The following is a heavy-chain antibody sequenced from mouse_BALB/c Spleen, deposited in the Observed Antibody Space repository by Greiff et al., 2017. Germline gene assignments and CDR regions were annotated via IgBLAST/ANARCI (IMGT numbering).Heavy chain of an antibody. Sequence: EVKLVESGGGLVKPGGSLKLSCAASGFAFSSYDMSWVRQTPEKRLEWVAYISSGGGSTYYPDTVKGRFTISRDNAKNTLYLQMSSLKSKDTAMYYCERQSYYGYSGYFDYWGQGTTLTVSS. V-gene: IGHV5-12-1*01. D-gene: IGHD2-2*01. J-gene: IGHJ2*01. CDR3: ERQSYYGYSGYFDY. CDR1: GFAFSSYD. CDR2: ISSGGGST.